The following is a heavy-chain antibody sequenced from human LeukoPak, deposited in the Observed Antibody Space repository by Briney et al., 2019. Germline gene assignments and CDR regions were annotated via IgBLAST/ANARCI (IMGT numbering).Heavy chain of an antibody. CDR3: ARVSYYYGSGSRLDY. CDR1: GFTFSSYE. CDR2: ISSGGSTI. V-gene: IGHV3-48*03. Sequence: PGGSLRLSCAGSGFTFSSYEMNWVRQAPGKGLEWVSYISSGGSTIFYADSVKGRFTVSRDSAKNSLYLQMNSLRAEDTAVYYCARVSYYYGSGSRLDYWGQGTLVTVSS. D-gene: IGHD3-10*01. J-gene: IGHJ4*02.